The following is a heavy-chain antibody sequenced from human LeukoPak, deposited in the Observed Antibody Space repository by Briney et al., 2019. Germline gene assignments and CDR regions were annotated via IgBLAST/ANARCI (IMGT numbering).Heavy chain of an antibody. CDR2: INWNGGST. J-gene: IGHJ4*02. CDR3: ASRRRWSFDY. V-gene: IGHV3-20*04. CDR1: GFTFDEYG. Sequence: GGSLRLSCAASGFTFDEYGMSWVRQAPGKGLEWVSGINWNGGSTGYADSGKGRFTISRDKAKNSLYMQMNSLRGEDTALYSCASRRRWSFDYWGQGTLVTVSS. D-gene: IGHD2-15*01.